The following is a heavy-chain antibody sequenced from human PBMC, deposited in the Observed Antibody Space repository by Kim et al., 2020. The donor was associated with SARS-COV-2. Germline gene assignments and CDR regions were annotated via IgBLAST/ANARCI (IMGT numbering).Heavy chain of an antibody. Sequence: SETLSLTCTVSGGSISSSSYYWGWIRQPPGKGLEWIGSIYYSGSTYYNPSLKSRVTISVDTSKNQFSLKLSSVTAADTAVYYCARDRSRTSAFDYWGQGTLVTVSS. CDR1: GGSISSSSYY. J-gene: IGHJ4*02. V-gene: IGHV4-39*07. CDR2: IYYSGST. CDR3: ARDRSRTSAFDY.